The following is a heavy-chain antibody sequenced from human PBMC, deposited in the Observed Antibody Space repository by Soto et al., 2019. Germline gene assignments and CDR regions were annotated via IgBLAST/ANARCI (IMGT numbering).Heavy chain of an antibody. D-gene: IGHD2-21*01. CDR2: IYPGDSDT. V-gene: IGHV5-51*01. Sequence: PGESLKISCKGSGYSFSNYWIGWVRQMPGKGLEWMGNIYPGDSDTRYSPSFQGQVTIAADKSISTAYLQWSSLKASDTAMYYCAKRGQDVVVSAFDIWVQGTMVTVSS. CDR3: AKRGQDVVVSAFDI. CDR1: GYSFSNYW. J-gene: IGHJ3*02.